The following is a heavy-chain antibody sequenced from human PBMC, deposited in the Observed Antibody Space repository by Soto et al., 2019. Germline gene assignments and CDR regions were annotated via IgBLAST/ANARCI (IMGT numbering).Heavy chain of an antibody. CDR3: ARRVAYYDSSGYYRSDAFDI. Sequence: GGSLRLSCAASGFTFSSYWMSWVRQAPGKGLEWVANIKQDGSEKYYVDSVKGRFTISRDNAKNSLYLQMNSLRAEDTAVYYCARRVAYYDSSGYYRSDAFDIWGQGTMVTVSS. D-gene: IGHD3-22*01. CDR1: GFTFSSYW. CDR2: IKQDGSEK. J-gene: IGHJ3*02. V-gene: IGHV3-7*03.